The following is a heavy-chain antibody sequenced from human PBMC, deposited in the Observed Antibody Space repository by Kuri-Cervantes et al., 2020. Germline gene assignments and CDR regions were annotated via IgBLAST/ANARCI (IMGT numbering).Heavy chain of an antibody. CDR1: GFTFSSYA. Sequence: GESLKISCAASGFTFSSYAMHWVRQAPGKGLKWVAVISYDGSNKYYADSVKGRFTISRDNSKNTLYLQMNSLRAEDTALYYCAKEARVRYYFDYWGQGTLVTVSS. J-gene: IGHJ4*02. CDR3: AKEARVRYYFDY. V-gene: IGHV3-30-3*01. CDR2: ISYDGSNK.